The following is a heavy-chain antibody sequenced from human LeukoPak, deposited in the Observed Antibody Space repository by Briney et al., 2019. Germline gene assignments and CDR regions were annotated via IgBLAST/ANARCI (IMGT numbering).Heavy chain of an antibody. J-gene: IGHJ4*02. D-gene: IGHD3-22*01. Sequence: SQTLSLTCTVSGGSISSGGYYWSWIRQHPGKGLEWIGYIYYSGSTYYNPSLKSRVTMSVDTSKNQFSLKLSSVTAADTAVYYCARAGKYDSSGYYPPVVDYWGQGTLVTVSS. CDR1: GGSISSGGYY. CDR2: IYYSGST. V-gene: IGHV4-31*03. CDR3: ARAGKYDSSGYYPPVVDY.